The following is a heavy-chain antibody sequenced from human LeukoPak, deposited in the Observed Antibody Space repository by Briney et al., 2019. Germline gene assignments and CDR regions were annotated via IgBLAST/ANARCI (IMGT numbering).Heavy chain of an antibody. CDR1: GFTFSSFW. D-gene: IGHD3-3*01. CDR3: ARGLKRFWSGYYGIDY. CDR2: INSVGSST. V-gene: IGHV3-74*01. Sequence: GGSLTLSCAASGFTFSSFWMHWVRHAPGGGLVWVSHINSVGSSTSYADSVKGRFTISRDNAKNTLYLQMNSLRAEDTAVYYCARGLKRFWSGYYGIDYWGQGTLVTVSS. J-gene: IGHJ4*02.